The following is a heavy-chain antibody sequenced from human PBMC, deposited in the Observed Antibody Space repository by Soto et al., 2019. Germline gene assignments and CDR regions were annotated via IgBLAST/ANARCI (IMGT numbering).Heavy chain of an antibody. D-gene: IGHD2-15*01. CDR3: ARRDSSSGGRVY. CDR1: GFTFSDYY. CDR2: ISSSGSTI. V-gene: IGHV3-11*01. J-gene: IGHJ4*02. Sequence: QVQLVEAGGVLVKPGGSLRLSCAASGFTFSDYYMSWIRQAPGKGLEWVSYISSSGSTIYYADSVKGRFTISRDNAKHSMYLQMNSLRAEDTAVCSCARRDSSSGGRVYWGQGTLVTVSS.